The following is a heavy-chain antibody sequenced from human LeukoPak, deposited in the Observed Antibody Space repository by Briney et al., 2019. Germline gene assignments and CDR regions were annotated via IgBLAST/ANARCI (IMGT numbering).Heavy chain of an antibody. CDR1: GGSISSSSYY. Sequence: PSETLSLTCTVSGGSISSSSYYWGWIRQPPGKGLEWIGSIYYSGSTYYNPSLKSRVTISVDTSKNQFSLNLSSVTAADTAVYYCARGHSSSPGFDYWGQGTLVTVSS. CDR2: IYYSGST. V-gene: IGHV4-39*07. D-gene: IGHD6-6*01. J-gene: IGHJ4*02. CDR3: ARGHSSSPGFDY.